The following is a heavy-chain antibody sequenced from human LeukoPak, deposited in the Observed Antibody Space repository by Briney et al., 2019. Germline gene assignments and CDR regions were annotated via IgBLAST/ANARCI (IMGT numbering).Heavy chain of an antibody. D-gene: IGHD2-21*01. J-gene: IGHJ4*02. V-gene: IGHV3-9*01. CDR3: AKVGILWEGDY. CDR1: GFTFDDYA. Sequence: PGGSLRLSCAASGFTFDDYAMHWVRQAPGKGLEWVSGISWNSGSIGYADSVKGRFTISRDNSKNTLYLQMNSLRAEDTAVYYCAKVGILWEGDYWGQGTLVTVSS. CDR2: ISWNSGSI.